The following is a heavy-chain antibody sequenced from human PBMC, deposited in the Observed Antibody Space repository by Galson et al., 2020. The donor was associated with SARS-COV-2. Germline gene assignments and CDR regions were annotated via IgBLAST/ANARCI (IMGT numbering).Heavy chain of an antibody. V-gene: IGHV1-18*01. CDR2: ISPYHGNT. J-gene: IGHJ5*02. CDR1: RYTFPDYG. CDR3: ARSRYVADYNWFDP. Sequence: ASVTVSCKHSRYTFPDYGIRWVRQTPGQGLAWMGWISPYHGNTNYVPKLQGRVTMTTDASTRTAYMDRRSLRPDDTAGDYCARSRYVADYNWFDPWGQGTLVTVSS. D-gene: IGHD2-2*01.